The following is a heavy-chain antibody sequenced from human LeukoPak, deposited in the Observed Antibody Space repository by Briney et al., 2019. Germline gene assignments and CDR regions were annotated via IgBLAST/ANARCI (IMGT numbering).Heavy chain of an antibody. Sequence: ASVKVSCKASGFTFTGHYMHWVRQAPGQGLEWMGWINGNSGATNYARNFQDRVTLTRDTSIGTVYMELSRLRIDDTAVYYCARDFSWGVDYWGQGTLVTVSS. CDR2: INGNSGAT. J-gene: IGHJ4*02. CDR3: ARDFSWGVDY. D-gene: IGHD3-10*01. V-gene: IGHV1-2*02. CDR1: GFTFTGHY.